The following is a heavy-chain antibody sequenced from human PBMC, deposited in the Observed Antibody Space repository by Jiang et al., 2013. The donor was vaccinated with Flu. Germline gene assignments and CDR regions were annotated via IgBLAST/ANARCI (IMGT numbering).Heavy chain of an antibody. CDR3: ARDREMATLVH. Sequence: VQLVESGAEVKKPGASVKVSCKASGYTFTSYYIHWVRQAPGQGLEWVGIIHPSGGSTTYAQKFQGRVTMTRDTSTSTVYMDLSSLRSDDTAVYYCARDREMATLVHWGQGTLVTVSS. D-gene: IGHD5-24*01. V-gene: IGHV1-46*01. J-gene: IGHJ4*02. CDR1: GYTFTSYY. CDR2: IHPSGGST.